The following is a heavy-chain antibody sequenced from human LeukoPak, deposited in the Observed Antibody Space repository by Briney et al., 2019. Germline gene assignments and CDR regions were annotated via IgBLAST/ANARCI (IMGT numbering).Heavy chain of an antibody. CDR1: GGSICSHC. CDR3: ARAYYDFWSGYYYYYYMDV. CDR2: IYYSGST. V-gene: IGHV4-59*11. J-gene: IGHJ6*03. Sequence: SVKLSCTCTGSGGSICSHCWVWLPHPPGKGRVGRGYIYYSGSTNYSPSLKTRVPISVDTSQPQFSLTPSSVTAADTAVYYCARAYYDFWSGYYYYYYMDVWGKGTTVTVSS. D-gene: IGHD3-3*01.